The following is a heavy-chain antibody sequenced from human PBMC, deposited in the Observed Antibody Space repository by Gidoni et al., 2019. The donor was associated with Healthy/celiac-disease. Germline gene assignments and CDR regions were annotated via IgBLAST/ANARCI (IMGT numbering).Heavy chain of an antibody. CDR2: FIPSFGTA. D-gene: IGHD1-26*01. CDR1: GGTFSSYA. V-gene: IGHV1-69*06. CDR3: ARAVYSGSYLETFDY. J-gene: IGHJ4*02. Sequence: QVQLVQSGAEVKKPGSSVTVSCKASGGTFSSYAISWVRQAPGQGLEWMGGFIPSFGTANYAQKFQGRVTITADKSTSTAYMELSSLRSEDTAVYYCARAVYSGSYLETFDYWGQGTLVTVSS.